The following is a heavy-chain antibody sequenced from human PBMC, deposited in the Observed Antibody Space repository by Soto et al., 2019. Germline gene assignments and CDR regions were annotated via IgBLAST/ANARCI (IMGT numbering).Heavy chain of an antibody. Sequence: VGSLRLSCAASGFTFSGYGMHWVRQAPGKGLEWVAVIWYDGSNKYYADSVKGRSTISRDNSKNTLYLQMNSLRAEDTAVYYCARGIKYSSGWYGDYYYYGMDVWGQGTTVSVSS. J-gene: IGHJ6*02. CDR3: ARGIKYSSGWYGDYYYYGMDV. D-gene: IGHD6-19*01. CDR2: IWYDGSNK. V-gene: IGHV3-33*01. CDR1: GFTFSGYG.